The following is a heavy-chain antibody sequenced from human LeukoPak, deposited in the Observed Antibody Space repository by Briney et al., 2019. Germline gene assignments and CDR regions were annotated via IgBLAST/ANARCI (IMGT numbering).Heavy chain of an antibody. CDR1: GFAFSDYG. J-gene: IGHJ4*02. CDR3: VKSNSGWDVPPSN. D-gene: IGHD6-19*01. CDR2: ISYDGSNA. Sequence: GGSLRLSCAVSGFAFSDYGMHWVRQPPGKGLEWVAVISYDGSNAYYADPVKRRFTISRDNSKNTLYLQMNSLRAEDTAVYYCVKSNSGWDVPPSNWGRGKLVTVSS. V-gene: IGHV3-30*18.